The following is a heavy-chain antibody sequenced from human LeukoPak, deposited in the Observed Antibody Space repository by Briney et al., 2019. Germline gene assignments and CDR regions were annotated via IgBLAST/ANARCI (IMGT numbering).Heavy chain of an antibody. Sequence: ASVKVSCKASGYTFTSYDFNWVRQATGQRPEWMGWMSPNSGDTGYAQKFQDRVTMTRNTSISTAYMELSSLRSDDTAVYYCGRGPPNWGYDYWGPGTLVTVSS. CDR3: GRGPPNWGYDY. D-gene: IGHD7-27*01. J-gene: IGHJ4*02. CDR1: GYTFTSYD. CDR2: MSPNSGDT. V-gene: IGHV1-8*01.